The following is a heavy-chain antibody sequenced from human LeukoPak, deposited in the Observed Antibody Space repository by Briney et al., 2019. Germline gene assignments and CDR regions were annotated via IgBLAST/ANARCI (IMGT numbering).Heavy chain of an antibody. CDR3: AREAYYGSGSIVRPFDY. D-gene: IGHD3-10*01. J-gene: IGHJ4*02. Sequence: SETLSLTCTVSGGSISSSSYYWGWVRQPPGKGLEWIGSMHYSGSTYYNPSLKSRVTISVDTSKNQFSLNLNSVTAADTAVYYCAREAYYGSGSIVRPFDYWGQGTLVTVSS. CDR1: GGSISSSSYY. V-gene: IGHV4-39*07. CDR2: MHYSGST.